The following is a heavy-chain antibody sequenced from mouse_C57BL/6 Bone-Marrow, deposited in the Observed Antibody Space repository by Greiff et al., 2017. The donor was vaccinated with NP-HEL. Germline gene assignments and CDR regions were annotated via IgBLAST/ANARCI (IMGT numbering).Heavy chain of an antibody. J-gene: IGHJ2*01. CDR2: ISSGGSYT. CDR3: ARHDYGSRY. CDR1: GFTFSSYG. Sequence: EVMLVESGGDLVKPGGSLKLSCAASGFTFSSYGMSWVRQTPDKRLEWVATISSGGSYTYYPDSVKGRFTISSDNAKNTLYLQMSSLKSEDTARYYCARHDYGSRYWGQGTTLTVSS. V-gene: IGHV5-6*01. D-gene: IGHD1-1*01.